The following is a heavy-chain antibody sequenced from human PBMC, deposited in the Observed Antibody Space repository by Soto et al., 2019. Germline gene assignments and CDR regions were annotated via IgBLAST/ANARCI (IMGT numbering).Heavy chain of an antibody. CDR2: ISSSGSTI. CDR3: ARDGTTIFGVVILDY. V-gene: IGHV3-48*03. J-gene: IGHJ4*02. Sequence: LRLSCAASGFTFSSYEMNWVRQAPGKGLEWVSYISSSGSTIYYADSVKGRFTISRDNAKNSLYLQMNSLRAEDTAVYYCARDGTTIFGVVILDYWGQGTLVTVPS. D-gene: IGHD3-3*01. CDR1: GFTFSSYE.